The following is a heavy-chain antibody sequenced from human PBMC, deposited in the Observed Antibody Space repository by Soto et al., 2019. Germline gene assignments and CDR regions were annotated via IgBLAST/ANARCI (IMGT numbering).Heavy chain of an antibody. V-gene: IGHV6-1*01. CDR2: TYYRSQWHY. D-gene: IGHD4-4*01. CDR1: GDSVSSNSAV. J-gene: IGHJ4*02. Sequence: SQTLSLTCVISGDSVSSNSAVWNWIRHSPSRGLEWLGRTYYRSQWHYEYAVFVQSRISIDPDTSKNQFSLQLNSVSPEDTAVYYCVRLVGNSWLDHWGQGTLVTVSS. CDR3: VRLVGNSWLDH.